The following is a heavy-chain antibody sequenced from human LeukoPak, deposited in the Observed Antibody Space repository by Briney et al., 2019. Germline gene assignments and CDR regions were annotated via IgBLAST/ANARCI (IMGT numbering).Heavy chain of an antibody. CDR3: ARETHYGSGLFFDY. D-gene: IGHD3-10*01. V-gene: IGHV4-61*02. J-gene: IGHJ4*02. CDR2: IYTSGST. CDR1: GGSISSSSYY. Sequence: NTSETLSLTCTVSGGSISSSSYYWSWIRQPAGKGLEWIGRIYTSGSTNYNPSLKSRVTISVDKSKNQFSLKLSSVTAADTAVYYCARETHYGSGLFFDYWGQGTLVTVSS.